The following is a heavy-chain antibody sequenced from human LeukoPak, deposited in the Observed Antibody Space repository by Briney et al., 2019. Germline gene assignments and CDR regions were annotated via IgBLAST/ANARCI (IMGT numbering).Heavy chain of an antibody. D-gene: IGHD2-2*01. Sequence: SQTLSLTCTVSGGSISSGDYYWSWIRQPPGKGLEWIGYIYYSGSTYYNPSLKSRVTLSVDTSKNQFSLKLSSVTAADTAVYYCARVYCSSTSCYPRNNWFDPWGQGTLVTVSS. J-gene: IGHJ5*02. CDR3: ARVYCSSTSCYPRNNWFDP. CDR2: IYYSGST. CDR1: GGSISSGDYY. V-gene: IGHV4-30-4*08.